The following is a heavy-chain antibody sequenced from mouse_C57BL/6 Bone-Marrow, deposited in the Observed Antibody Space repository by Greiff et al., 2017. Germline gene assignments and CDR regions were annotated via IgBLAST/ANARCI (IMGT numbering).Heavy chain of an antibody. CDR2: ISSGGDYI. CDR3: TREYYYGPWFAY. Sequence: VESGEGLVKPGGSLKLSCAASGFTFSSYAMSWVRQTPEKRLEWVAYISSGGDYIYYADTVKGRFTISRDNARNTLYLQMSSLKSEDTAMYYCTREYYYGPWFAYWGQGTLVTVSA. J-gene: IGHJ3*01. D-gene: IGHD1-1*01. V-gene: IGHV5-9-1*02. CDR1: GFTFSSYA.